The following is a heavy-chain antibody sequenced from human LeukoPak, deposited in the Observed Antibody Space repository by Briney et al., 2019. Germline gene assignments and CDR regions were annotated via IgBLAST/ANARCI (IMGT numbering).Heavy chain of an antibody. CDR2: ISYDGSNK. CDR1: GFTFSSYE. Sequence: GGSLRLSCAASGFTFSSYEMNWVRQAPGKGLEWVALISYDGSNKHYADSVKGRFTISRDNSKNTLYLQMNSLRAEDTAVYYCAKDDRWLQFCCWGQGTLVTVSA. J-gene: IGHJ4*02. D-gene: IGHD5-24*01. CDR3: AKDDRWLQFCC. V-gene: IGHV3-30*18.